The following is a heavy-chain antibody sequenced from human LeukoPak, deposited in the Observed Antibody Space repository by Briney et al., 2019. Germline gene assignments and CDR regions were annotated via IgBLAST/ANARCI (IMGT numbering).Heavy chain of an antibody. CDR3: ARSEQGDFQH. D-gene: IGHD3-16*01. J-gene: IGHJ1*01. CDR1: GGSISSSNW. Sequence: SETLSLTCAVSGGSISSSNWWSWVRQPPGKGLEWIGEIYHSGSTNYNQSLKSRVTVSIDKSKNQFSVKLSSVTDADTAVYYCARSEQGDFQHWGQGNLVTVSS. V-gene: IGHV4-4*02. CDR2: IYHSGST.